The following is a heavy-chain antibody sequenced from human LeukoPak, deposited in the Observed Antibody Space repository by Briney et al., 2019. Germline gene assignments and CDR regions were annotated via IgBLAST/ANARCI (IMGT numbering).Heavy chain of an antibody. J-gene: IGHJ5*02. V-gene: IGHV7-4-1*02. CDR3: ARDVGYYDCSGYYLGWFDP. D-gene: IGHD3-22*01. Sequence: GASVKVSCKASGYTFTSYAMNWVRQAPGQGLEWMGWINTNTGNPTYAQGFPGQFVFCLDTSVSTAYLQISSLKAEDTAVYYCARDVGYYDCSGYYLGWFDPWGQGTQVIVSP. CDR1: GYTFTSYA. CDR2: INTNTGNP.